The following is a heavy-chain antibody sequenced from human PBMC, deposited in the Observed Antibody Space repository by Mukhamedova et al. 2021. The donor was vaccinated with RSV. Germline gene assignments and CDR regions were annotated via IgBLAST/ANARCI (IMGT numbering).Heavy chain of an antibody. CDR3: SRGPVLRYVNWFDP. J-gene: IGHJ5*02. CDR2: IYYSGST. V-gene: IGHV4-59*01. D-gene: IGHD3-9*01. Sequence: SWIRQPPGKGLEWIGSIYYSGSTNYNPSLKSRVTISVDTSKNQFSLKLSSVTAADTAVYYCSRGPVLRYVNWFDPCGQGILVTAS.